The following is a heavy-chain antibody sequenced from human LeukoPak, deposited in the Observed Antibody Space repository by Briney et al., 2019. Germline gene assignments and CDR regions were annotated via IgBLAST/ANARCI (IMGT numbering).Heavy chain of an antibody. CDR1: GGTFSSYA. D-gene: IGHD6-13*01. V-gene: IGHV1-69*05. CDR3: ARERPPGDSSNWFLEGYFDI. Sequence: ASVKVSCKASGGTFSSYAITWVRQAPGQGLEWMGRIIPIFGTANYAQKFQGRVTITTDESTNTAYMELSTLRSYDTAVYYCARERPPGDSSNWFLEGYFDIWGQGTLVTVSS. J-gene: IGHJ4*02. CDR2: IIPIFGTA.